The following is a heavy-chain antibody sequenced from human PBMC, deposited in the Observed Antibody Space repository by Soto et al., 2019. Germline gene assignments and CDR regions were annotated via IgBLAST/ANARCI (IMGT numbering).Heavy chain of an antibody. V-gene: IGHV1-69*06. J-gene: IGHJ6*02. D-gene: IGHD2-8*01. CDR2: IIPIYGSP. CDR3: AGQPNDQDDYYHGMEV. Sequence: QVQLVQSGAEVKKPGSSVKVSCTASGGAISRYGMSWVRQAPGQGLDWMGGIIPIYGSPNYAQRFKGRVNVSADISTNTVYMTLRSLKSEDTAVIYCAGQPNDQDDYYHGMEVWGQGTPVTVSS. CDR1: GGAISRYG.